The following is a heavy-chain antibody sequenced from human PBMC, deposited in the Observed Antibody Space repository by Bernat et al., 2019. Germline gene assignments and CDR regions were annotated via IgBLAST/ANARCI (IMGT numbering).Heavy chain of an antibody. CDR2: IRHDGSNK. V-gene: IGHV3-30*02. D-gene: IGHD6-19*01. CDR1: GFTFSSYG. Sequence: QVQLVESGGGVVQPGGSLVLSCAASGFTFSSYGMHWVRHAPGKGLEWVAFIRHDGSNKYYADSVKGRFTISRDNSKNTLYLQMNSMRAEDTAVYYCAKDSWQWLVPPWTFDYWGQGTLVTVSS. CDR3: AKDSWQWLVPPWTFDY. J-gene: IGHJ4*02.